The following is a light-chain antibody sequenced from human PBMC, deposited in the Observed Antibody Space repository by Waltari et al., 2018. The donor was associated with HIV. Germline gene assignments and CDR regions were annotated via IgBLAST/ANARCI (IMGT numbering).Light chain of an antibody. CDR3: CSYAGSSTLL. CDR2: DVS. V-gene: IGLV2-23*01. J-gene: IGLJ2*01. Sequence: QSALTQPASVSGSPGQSITIPCPGTSSDVGGYNYVSWYQQHPGKAPKLVIYDVSERPSGVSNRFSGSKSGNTASLTISGLQAEDEADYNCCSYAGSSTLLFGGGTKVTVL. CDR1: SSDVGGYNY.